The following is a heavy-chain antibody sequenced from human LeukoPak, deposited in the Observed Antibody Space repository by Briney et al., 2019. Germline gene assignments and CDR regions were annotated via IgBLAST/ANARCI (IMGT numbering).Heavy chain of an antibody. J-gene: IGHJ5*02. CDR2: IGTSSSSI. CDR1: GFTFSTYS. D-gene: IGHD2/OR15-2a*01. V-gene: IGHV3-21*01. Sequence: VGSLRLSCATSGFTFSTYSMNWVRQAPGKGLEWVSSIGTSSSSIYYADSVRGRFTISRDNARNSLYLQMNSLRAEDTAVYYCVRIPNSANFPNWFDPWGQGTLVTVSS. CDR3: VRIPNSANFPNWFDP.